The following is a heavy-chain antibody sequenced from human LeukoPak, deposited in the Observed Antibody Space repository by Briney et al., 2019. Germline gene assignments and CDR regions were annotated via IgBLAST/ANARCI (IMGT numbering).Heavy chain of an antibody. CDR2: INRDGSRT. Sequence: GGSLRLSCAASGFTFSTYCMHWVRQAPGKGPMWVSRINRDGSRTDYADSVKGRFTISRDDAKNTLYLQMNSLRAEDTAVYYCAKDPPIAVAGFDYWGQGTLVTVSS. CDR3: AKDPPIAVAGFDY. J-gene: IGHJ4*02. V-gene: IGHV3-74*01. D-gene: IGHD6-19*01. CDR1: GFTFSTYC.